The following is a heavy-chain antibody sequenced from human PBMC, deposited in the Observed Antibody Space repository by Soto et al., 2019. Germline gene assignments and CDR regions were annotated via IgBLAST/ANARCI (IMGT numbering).Heavy chain of an antibody. J-gene: IGHJ4*02. Sequence: EVQLLESGGGLVQPGGSLRLSCAASGFTFSNYAMSWVRQAPGKGLEWVSSICDSGISTYYADSVKGRFTISRDNSKNTLFLQMNSLRAEDTAVYYCAKGTSFGYWGQGTLVTVSS. CDR3: AKGTSFGY. V-gene: IGHV3-23*01. D-gene: IGHD2-2*01. CDR2: ICDSGIST. CDR1: GFTFSNYA.